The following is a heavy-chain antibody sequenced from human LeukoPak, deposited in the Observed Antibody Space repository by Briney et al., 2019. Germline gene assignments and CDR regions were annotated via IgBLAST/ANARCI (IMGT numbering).Heavy chain of an antibody. CDR2: IWYDGSNK. J-gene: IGHJ4*02. D-gene: IGHD1-26*01. Sequence: GRSLRLSCAASGFTFSSYGMHWVRQAPGKGLEWVAVIWYDGSNKYYADSVKGRFTISRDNSKNTLYLQMNSLRAEDTAVYYCARDPYSVSYNGYFDYWGQGTLVTVSS. CDR3: ARDPYSVSYNGYFDY. CDR1: GFTFSSYG. V-gene: IGHV3-33*01.